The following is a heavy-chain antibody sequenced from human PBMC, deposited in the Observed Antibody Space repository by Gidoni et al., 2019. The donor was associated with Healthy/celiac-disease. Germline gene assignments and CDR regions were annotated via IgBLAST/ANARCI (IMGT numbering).Heavy chain of an antibody. J-gene: IGHJ4*02. Sequence: EVQLVESGGGLVQPGGSLRLSFAASGFTFTSYWMSWVRQAPGKGLEWVANIKQDGSEKYYVDSVKGRFTISRDNAKNSLYLQMNSLRAEDTAVYYCARDGAVYSSSWDHFDYWGQGTLVTVSS. CDR3: ARDGAVYSSSWDHFDY. D-gene: IGHD6-13*01. V-gene: IGHV3-7*03. CDR2: IKQDGSEK. CDR1: GFTFTSYW.